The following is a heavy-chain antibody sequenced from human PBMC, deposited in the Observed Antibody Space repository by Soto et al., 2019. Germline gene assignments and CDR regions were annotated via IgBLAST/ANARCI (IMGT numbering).Heavy chain of an antibody. Sequence: GGPLRLSCSASGFTFSSYGMHWVRQAPGKGLEWVAVISYDGSNKYYADSVKGRFTISRDNSKNTLYLQMNSLRAEDTAVYYCAKDGGGDYDHYYYYGMDVWGQGTTVTVSS. CDR3: AKDGGGDYDHYYYYGMDV. J-gene: IGHJ6*02. D-gene: IGHD4-17*01. CDR2: ISYDGSNK. CDR1: GFTFSSYG. V-gene: IGHV3-30*18.